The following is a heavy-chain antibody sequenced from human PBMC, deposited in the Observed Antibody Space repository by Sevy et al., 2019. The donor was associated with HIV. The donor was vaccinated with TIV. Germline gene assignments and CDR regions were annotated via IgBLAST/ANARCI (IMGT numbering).Heavy chain of an antibody. J-gene: IGHJ4*02. V-gene: IGHV3-53*01. CDR1: GFTVSSNY. Sequence: GGSLRLSCPASGFTVSSNYMSWVRQAPGKGLEWVSVIYSGGSTYYADSVKGRFTISRDNSKNTLYLQMNSLRAEDTAVYYCAISSSLNFDYWGQGTLVTVSS. CDR2: IYSGGST. D-gene: IGHD6-13*01. CDR3: AISSSLNFDY.